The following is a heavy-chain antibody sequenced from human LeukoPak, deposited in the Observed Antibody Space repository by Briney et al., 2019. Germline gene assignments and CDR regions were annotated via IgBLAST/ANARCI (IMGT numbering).Heavy chain of an antibody. CDR3: VRERRATADY. Sequence: GASAKVSCQASRYSFTDYYMHWVRQAPGQGLEWIGWINSGSGDTNYAQKFQGRVTVTRDTSSSTTYMEVSNLRSDDTAVYHCVRERRATADYWGQGTLVTVSS. V-gene: IGHV1-2*02. J-gene: IGHJ4*02. D-gene: IGHD1-26*01. CDR1: RYSFTDYY. CDR2: INSGSGDT.